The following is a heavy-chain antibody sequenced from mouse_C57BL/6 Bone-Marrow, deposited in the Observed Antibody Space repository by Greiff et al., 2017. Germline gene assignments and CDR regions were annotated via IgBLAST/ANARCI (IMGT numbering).Heavy chain of an antibody. CDR2: FNPGSGGT. V-gene: IGHV1-54*01. CDR3: ARWGQLRLPFAY. D-gene: IGHD3-2*02. Sequence: QVHVKQSGAELVRPGTSVKVSCKASGYAFTTYLIEWVKQRPGQGLEWIGVFNPGSGGTNYNEKFKGKATLTADKSSSTVYMELSSLTSEDSAVYFCARWGQLRLPFAYWGQGTLVTVSA. CDR1: GYAFTTYL. J-gene: IGHJ3*01.